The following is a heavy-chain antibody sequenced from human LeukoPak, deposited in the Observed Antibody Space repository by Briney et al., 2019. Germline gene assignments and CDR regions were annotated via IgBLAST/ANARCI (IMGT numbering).Heavy chain of an antibody. V-gene: IGHV3-33*06. Sequence: PGGSLRLSCAASGFTFSSYGMHWVRQAPGKGLEWVAVIWYDGSNKYYADSVKGRFTISRDNSKNTLYLQMNSLRAEDTAVYYCAKGVAAFGWDIWGQGTMVTVSS. CDR1: GFTFSSYG. CDR3: AKGVAAFGWDI. CDR2: IWYDGSNK. D-gene: IGHD3-3*01. J-gene: IGHJ3*02.